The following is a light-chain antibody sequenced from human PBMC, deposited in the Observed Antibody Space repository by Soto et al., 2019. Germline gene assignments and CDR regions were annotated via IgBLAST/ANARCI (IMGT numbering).Light chain of an antibody. CDR1: RSLLHINGYNY. J-gene: IGKJ4*01. Sequence: DIVMTQSPLSLPVTPGEPSSISCRSSRSLLHINGYNYLDWYLQKPGQSPQLLIYLGSNRSSGVPDRFSGSGSGTDFTLKISRVEAEDVGVYYCMQALQTPLTFGGGTKVDIK. CDR2: LGS. V-gene: IGKV2-28*01. CDR3: MQALQTPLT.